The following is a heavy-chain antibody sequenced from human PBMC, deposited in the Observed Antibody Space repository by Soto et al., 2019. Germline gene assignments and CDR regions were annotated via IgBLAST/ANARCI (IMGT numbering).Heavy chain of an antibody. CDR1: GFTFSSYA. Sequence: PGGSLRLSCAASGFTFSSYAMHWVRQAPGKGLEWVAVISYDGSNKYYADSVKGRFTISRDNSKNTLYLQMNSLRAEDTAVYYCAREWRDYYYYGMDVWGQGTTVTVSS. V-gene: IGHV3-30-3*01. CDR2: ISYDGSNK. D-gene: IGHD5-12*01. CDR3: AREWRDYYYYGMDV. J-gene: IGHJ6*02.